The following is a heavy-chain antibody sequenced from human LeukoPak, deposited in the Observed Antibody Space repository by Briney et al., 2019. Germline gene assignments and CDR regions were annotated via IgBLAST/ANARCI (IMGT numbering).Heavy chain of an antibody. D-gene: IGHD2-15*01. CDR3: ARGRYCSGGGCLPYYFDY. J-gene: IGHJ4*02. Sequence: ASVKVSCKASGYTFKNYGLSWVRQAPGQGLEWMGWVTAYSDNTKYAQNLQGRVTMTTDTSTSTAYMELRSLGSDDTAVYYCARGRYCSGGGCLPYYFDYWGQGTLVAVSS. CDR2: VTAYSDNT. V-gene: IGHV1-18*01. CDR1: GYTFKNYG.